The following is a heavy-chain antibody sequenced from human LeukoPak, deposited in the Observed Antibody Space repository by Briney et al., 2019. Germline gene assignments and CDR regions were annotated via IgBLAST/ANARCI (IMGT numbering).Heavy chain of an antibody. CDR1: GFTFSSYA. J-gene: IGHJ4*02. CDR2: ILHDGSNK. D-gene: IGHD5-18*01. Sequence: GGSLRLSCAASGFTFSSYAMHWVRQAPGKGLEWVAVILHDGSNKQYADSVKGRFTISRDNSKNTLYLQINSLRAEDTAVYYCATLSGDSHGYDYWGLGTLVTVAS. V-gene: IGHV3-30*03. CDR3: ATLSGDSHGYDY.